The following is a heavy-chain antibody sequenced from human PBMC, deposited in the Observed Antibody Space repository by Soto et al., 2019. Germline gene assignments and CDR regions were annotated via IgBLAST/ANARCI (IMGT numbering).Heavy chain of an antibody. J-gene: IGHJ5*02. V-gene: IGHV3-74*01. CDR2: INSDGSST. D-gene: IGHD2-15*01. CDR3: ARDLLYCSGGSCYSVLAFSNWFDP. CDR1: GFTFSSYW. Sequence: PGGSLRLSCAASGFTFSSYWMHWVRQAPGKGLVWVSRINSDGSSTSYADSVKGRFTISRDNAKNTLYLQMNSLRAEDTAVYYCARDLLYCSGGSCYSVLAFSNWFDPWGQGTLVTVSS.